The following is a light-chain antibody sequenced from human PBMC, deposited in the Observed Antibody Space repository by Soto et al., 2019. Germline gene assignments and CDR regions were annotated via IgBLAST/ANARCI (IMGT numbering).Light chain of an antibody. Sequence: DIQMTQSPSSLSASVGDRVTITCRASQSISHYLNWYQQKPGKAPKVLIYAASSLQSGVPTRFSGSGSGTDFTLTISSLQPEDFATYCCQHSYSTPWTFGQGTKLEIK. CDR1: QSISHY. CDR2: AAS. CDR3: QHSYSTPWT. J-gene: IGKJ1*01. V-gene: IGKV1-39*01.